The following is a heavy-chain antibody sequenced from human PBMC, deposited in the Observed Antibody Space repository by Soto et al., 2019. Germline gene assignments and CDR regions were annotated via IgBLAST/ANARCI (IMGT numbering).Heavy chain of an antibody. CDR3: ARDPLTLYYYGSGSPGSYFDY. J-gene: IGHJ4*02. V-gene: IGHV1-18*01. D-gene: IGHD3-10*01. CDR1: GYTFTSYG. CDR2: ISAYNGNT. Sequence: ASVKVSCKASGYTFTSYGISWVRQAPGQGLEWMGWISAYNGNTNYAQKLQGRVTMTTDTSTSTAYMELRSLRSDDTAVYYCARDPLTLYYYGSGSPGSYFDYWGQGTLVTAPQ.